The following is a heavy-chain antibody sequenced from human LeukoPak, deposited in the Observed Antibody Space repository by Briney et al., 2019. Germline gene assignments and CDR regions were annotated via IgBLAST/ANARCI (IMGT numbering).Heavy chain of an antibody. Sequence: ASVKVSCKASGGTFSSYAISWVRQAPGQGLEWMGGIIPIFGTANYAQKFQGRVTITTDESTSTAYMELSSLRSEDTAVYYCARAPLTGPYCSSTSCSYWYFDLWGRGTLVTVSS. CDR2: IIPIFGTA. V-gene: IGHV1-69*05. CDR3: ARAPLTGPYCSSTSCSYWYFDL. J-gene: IGHJ2*01. D-gene: IGHD2-2*01. CDR1: GGTFSSYA.